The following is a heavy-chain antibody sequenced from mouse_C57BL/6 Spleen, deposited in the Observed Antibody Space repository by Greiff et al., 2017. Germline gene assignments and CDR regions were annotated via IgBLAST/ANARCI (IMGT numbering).Heavy chain of an antibody. J-gene: IGHJ4*01. CDR2: IDPSDSYS. V-gene: IGHV1-69*01. CDR3: ARGGSYAMDY. CDR1: CYPLTSLW. Sequence: QVQLQQPGAELVMPWASVKLFCKASCYPLTSLWMHWVKQRPGQGLEWIGEIDPSDSYSNYNQKFKGKSTLTVDKSSSTAYKQLSSLTSENSAVYYCARGGSYAMDYWGQGTSVTVSS.